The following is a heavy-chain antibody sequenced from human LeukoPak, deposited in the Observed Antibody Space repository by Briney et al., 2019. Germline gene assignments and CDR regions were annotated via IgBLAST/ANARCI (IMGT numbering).Heavy chain of an antibody. CDR2: IYYSGST. D-gene: IGHD4-17*01. V-gene: IGHV4-31*03. CDR3: ARRMTTRPNWFDP. Sequence: SQTLSLTCTVSGGSISSGGYYWSWIRQHPGKGLEWIGYIYYSGSTYYNPSLKSRVTISVDTSKNQFSLKLSSVTAADTAVYYCARRMTTRPNWFDPWGQGTLVTVSS. CDR1: GGSISSGGYY. J-gene: IGHJ5*02.